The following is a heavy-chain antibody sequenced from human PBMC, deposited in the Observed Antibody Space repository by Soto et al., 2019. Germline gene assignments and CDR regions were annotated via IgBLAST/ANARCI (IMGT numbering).Heavy chain of an antibody. J-gene: IGHJ6*02. CDR1: GYTLTELS. CDR2: FDPEDGET. CDR3: ATDSPGTSYYYYGMDV. Sequence: GASVKVSCKVSGYTLTELSMHWVRQAPGKGLEWMGGFDPEDGETIYAQKFQGRVTMTEDTSTDTAYMELSSLRSEDTAVYYYATDSPGTSYYYYGMDVWGQGTTVTVSS. D-gene: IGHD1-1*01. V-gene: IGHV1-24*01.